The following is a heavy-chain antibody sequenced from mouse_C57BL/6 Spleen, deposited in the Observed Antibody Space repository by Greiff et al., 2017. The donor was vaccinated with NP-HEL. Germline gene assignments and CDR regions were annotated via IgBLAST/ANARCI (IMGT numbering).Heavy chain of an antibody. D-gene: IGHD1-2*01. J-gene: IGHJ3*01. V-gene: IGHV5-4*01. CDR3: ARDWTASFAY. CDR1: GFTFSSYA. Sequence: EVQLVESGGGLVKPGGSLKLSCAASGFTFSSYAMSWVRQTPEKRLEWVATISDGGSYTYYPDNVKGRFTISRDNAKNNLYLQMSHLKSEDTAMYYCARDWTASFAYWGQGTLVTVSA. CDR2: ISDGGSYT.